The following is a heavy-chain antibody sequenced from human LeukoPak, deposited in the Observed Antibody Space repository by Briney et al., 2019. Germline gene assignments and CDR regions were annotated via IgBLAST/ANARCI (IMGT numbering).Heavy chain of an antibody. D-gene: IGHD2-21*02. CDR3: ARDQEVVTAILGYYGMDV. CDR2: ISAYNGNT. J-gene: IGHJ6*02. V-gene: IGHV1-18*01. Sequence: ASVKVSCKASGYTFTGYGISWVRQAPGQGLEWMGWISAYNGNTNYAQKLQGRVTMITDTSTSTAYMELRSLRSDDTAVYYCARDQEVVTAILGYYGMDVWGQGTTVTVSS. CDR1: GYTFTGYG.